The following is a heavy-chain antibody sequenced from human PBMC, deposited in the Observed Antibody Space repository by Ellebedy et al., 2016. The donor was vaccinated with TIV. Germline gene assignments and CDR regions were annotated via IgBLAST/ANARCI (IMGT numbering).Heavy chain of an antibody. Sequence: MPSETLSLTCTVSGGSISSYYWSWIRQPPGKGLEWIGYIYYSGSTYYNPSLKSRVTISRDTSKNQFSLNLSSVTAADTAVYYCARHGRYLAREGNWFDPWGQGTLVTVSS. J-gene: IGHJ5*02. CDR1: GGSISSYY. D-gene: IGHD1-26*01. CDR2: IYYSGST. V-gene: IGHV4-59*08. CDR3: ARHGRYLAREGNWFDP.